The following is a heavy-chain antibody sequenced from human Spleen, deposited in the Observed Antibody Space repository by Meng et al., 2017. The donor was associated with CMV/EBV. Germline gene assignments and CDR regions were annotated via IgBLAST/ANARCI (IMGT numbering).Heavy chain of an antibody. Sequence: GESLKISCAASGFNFSTHGIHWVRQAPGKGLEWVSSVSASGRSALYADSVRGRFTISRDNFKNTLYVQMNSLGAEDTAVYYCAKGGMSRLYWHFALWGRGTLVTVSS. CDR1: GFNFSTHG. V-gene: IGHV3-23*01. J-gene: IGHJ2*01. D-gene: IGHD3-16*01. CDR3: AKGGMSRLYWHFAL. CDR2: VSASGRSA.